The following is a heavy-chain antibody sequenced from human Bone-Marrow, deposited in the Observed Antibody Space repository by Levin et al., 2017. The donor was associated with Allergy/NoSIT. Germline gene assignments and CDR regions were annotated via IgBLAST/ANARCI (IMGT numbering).Heavy chain of an antibody. Sequence: PGGSLRLSCEASGLTISNFAMTWVRQAPGKGLEWVSSITTSGDNTYSADSVKGRFTISRDNSNNTLHLQMNSLRAEDTAIYYCAKIVGLIWSGIQAAGYFGVWGRGTLVTVSS. V-gene: IGHV3-23*01. D-gene: IGHD3-3*01. CDR1: GLTISNFA. CDR3: AKIVGLIWSGIQAAGYFGV. CDR2: ITTSGDNT. J-gene: IGHJ2*01.